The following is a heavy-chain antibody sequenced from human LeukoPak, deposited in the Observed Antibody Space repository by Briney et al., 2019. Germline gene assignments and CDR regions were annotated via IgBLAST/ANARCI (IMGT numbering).Heavy chain of an antibody. CDR3: ARDGEYSSSADYYYYYMDV. D-gene: IGHD6-6*01. V-gene: IGHV1-69*13. CDR2: IIPIFGTA. Sequence: ASVKVSCKASGGTFSSYAISWVRQAPGQGLEWMGGIIPIFGTANYAQKFQGRVTITADESTSTAYMELRSLGSDDTAVYYCARDGEYSSSADYYYYYMDVWGKGTTVTVSS. CDR1: GGTFSSYA. J-gene: IGHJ6*03.